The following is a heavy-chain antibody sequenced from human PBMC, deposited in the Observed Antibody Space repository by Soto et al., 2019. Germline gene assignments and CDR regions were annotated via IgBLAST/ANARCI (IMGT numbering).Heavy chain of an antibody. CDR1: GFTFSSYW. D-gene: IGHD2-2*01. Sequence: PEGSLRLSCAASGFTFSSYWISCVRQAPGKVLEWVANIKHDGSEKYYVDSVKGRFTISRDNAKNSLYLQMNSLRAEDTAVYYCARDLYCSSTSCRILRYFDWSRMDVWGQGTTVTVSS. V-gene: IGHV3-7*01. CDR2: IKHDGSEK. CDR3: ARDLYCSSTSCRILRYFDWSRMDV. J-gene: IGHJ6*02.